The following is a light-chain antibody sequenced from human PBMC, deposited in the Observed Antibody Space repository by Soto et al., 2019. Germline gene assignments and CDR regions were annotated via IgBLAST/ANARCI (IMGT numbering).Light chain of an antibody. CDR1: TYTIGNNF. CDR3: AAWDTSLSAVI. V-gene: IGLV1-51*01. J-gene: IGLJ2*01. Sequence: QSVLTQPPSVSAAPGQKVTISCSGSTYTIGNNFVSWFQQLPGTVPKLLIYDNNKRPSGIPDRFSASKSGTSATLDITGLQTGDEADYYCAAWDTSLSAVIFGGGTKLTVL. CDR2: DNN.